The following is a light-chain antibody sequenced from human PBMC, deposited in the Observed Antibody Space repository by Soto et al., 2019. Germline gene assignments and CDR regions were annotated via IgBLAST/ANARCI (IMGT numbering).Light chain of an antibody. Sequence: EIVLTQSPVTLSFSPLERATLSCIASQSVSSSYLAWYQQKPGQAPRLLIYGASSRATGIPDRFSGSGSGTDFTLTFSRLEPEDFAVYYCQQYGRSPRTFGQGTKVDIK. J-gene: IGKJ1*01. V-gene: IGKV3-20*01. CDR1: QSVSSSY. CDR3: QQYGRSPRT. CDR2: GAS.